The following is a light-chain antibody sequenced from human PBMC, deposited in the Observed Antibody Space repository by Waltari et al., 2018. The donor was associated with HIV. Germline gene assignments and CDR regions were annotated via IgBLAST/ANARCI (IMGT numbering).Light chain of an antibody. CDR1: QTINTK. J-gene: IGKJ1*01. CDR2: GAS. Sequence: EIVMTQSPATLSVSPGERVTVSCSASQTINTKLAWYQHKPGQAPRLLIYGASTRDTGIPARFSGGGSGTEFTLTISSLQSEDFAIYYCQQYSNWPRTFGQGTQVEIK. CDR3: QQYSNWPRT. V-gene: IGKV3-15*01.